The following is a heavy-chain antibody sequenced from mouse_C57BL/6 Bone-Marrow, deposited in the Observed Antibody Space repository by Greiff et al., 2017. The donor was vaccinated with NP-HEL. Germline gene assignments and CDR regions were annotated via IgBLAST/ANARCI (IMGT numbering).Heavy chain of an antibody. V-gene: IGHV1-26*01. CDR3: ARWLPHFDY. Sequence: EVQLQQSGPELVKPGASVKISCKASGYTFTDYYMNWVKQSHGKSLEWIGDINPNNGGTSYNQKFKGKATLTVDKSSSTAYMELRSLTSEDSAVYYCARWLPHFDYWGQGTTLTVSS. D-gene: IGHD2-2*01. CDR2: INPNNGGT. J-gene: IGHJ2*01. CDR1: GYTFTDYY.